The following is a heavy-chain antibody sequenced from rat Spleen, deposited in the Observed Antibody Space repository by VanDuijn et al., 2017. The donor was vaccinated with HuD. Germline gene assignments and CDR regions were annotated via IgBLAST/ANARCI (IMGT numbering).Heavy chain of an antibody. V-gene: IGHV5-27*01. J-gene: IGHJ2*01. CDR1: GFTFSNYY. CDR3: ARHEGDAFEALDY. CDR2: ISTGGGST. Sequence: EVQLVESGGGLVQPGRSLKLSCAASGFTFSNYYMAWVRQAPTKGLEWVAYISTGGGSTYYRDSVKGRFTISRDNAKSTLYLQMDSLRSEDTATYYCARHEGDAFEALDYWGQGVMVTVSS. D-gene: IGHD1-11*01.